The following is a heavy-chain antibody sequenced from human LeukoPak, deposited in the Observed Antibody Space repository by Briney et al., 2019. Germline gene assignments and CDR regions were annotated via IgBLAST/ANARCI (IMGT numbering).Heavy chain of an antibody. CDR1: GASISSGRNY. D-gene: IGHD1-1*01. CDR3: ARHLSGTTMAHYFDH. J-gene: IGHJ4*02. CDR2: IYSSGNT. V-gene: IGHV4-39*01. Sequence: PSETLSLTCTVSGASISSGRNYWGWIRQSPGKGLEWTASIYSSGNTYYNPSLQSRVSVSVDTSKNQFSVRLSSLTAADTAVYYCARHLSGTTMAHYFDHWGQGTVVTVSS.